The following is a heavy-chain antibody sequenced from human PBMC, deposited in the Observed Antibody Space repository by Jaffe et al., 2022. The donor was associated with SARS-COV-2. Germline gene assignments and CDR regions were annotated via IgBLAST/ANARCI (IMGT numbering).Heavy chain of an antibody. J-gene: IGHJ5*02. D-gene: IGHD2-8*01. V-gene: IGHV4-61*02. CDR1: GGSISSGNYY. Sequence: QVQLQESGPGLVKPSQTLSLTCTVSGGSISSGNYYWTWVRQPAGKGLEWIGRIYTSGSTTYNPSLKSRVSMSMDTSKNQFSLRLTSGTAADTAVYYCARCTSNNDFASFDIWGQGTLVTVSS. CDR2: IYTSGST. CDR3: ARCTSNNDFASFDI.